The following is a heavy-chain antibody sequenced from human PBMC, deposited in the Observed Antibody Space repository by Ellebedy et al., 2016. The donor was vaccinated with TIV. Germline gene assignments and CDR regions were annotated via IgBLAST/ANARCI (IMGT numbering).Heavy chain of an antibody. Sequence: ASVKVSCKASGYTFTKYGISWVRQAPGQGLEWMGWISGYNGDTNYAQKFQGRVTMTIDTSTSTVYMELRSLSFDDTAVYYYTRGFYEKFDPWGQGTLVTVS. V-gene: IGHV1-18*04. CDR3: TRGFYEKFDP. CDR1: GYTFTKYG. CDR2: ISGYNGDT. J-gene: IGHJ5*02. D-gene: IGHD5/OR15-5a*01.